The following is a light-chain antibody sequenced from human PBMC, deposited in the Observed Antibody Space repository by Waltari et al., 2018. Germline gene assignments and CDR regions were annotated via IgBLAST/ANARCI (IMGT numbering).Light chain of an antibody. CDR1: TSDVGTYDL. J-gene: IGLJ1*01. CDR3: CSYAGRGTYV. Sequence: QSALTQPASVSGTLGQSITISCTGTTSDVGTYDLVSWYQPHPGKAPKLLIFEVINRPSGVSSCLSCSKSGNAASLTISGLQAGDEADYYCCSYAGRGTYVFGSGTKVTVL. V-gene: IGLV2-23*02. CDR2: EVI.